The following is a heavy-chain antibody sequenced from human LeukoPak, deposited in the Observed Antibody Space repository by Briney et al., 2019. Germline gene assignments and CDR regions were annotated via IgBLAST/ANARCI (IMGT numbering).Heavy chain of an antibody. CDR3: AKYSIVVVPAGSMDV. V-gene: IGHV3-23*01. CDR1: GFTFSSYA. Sequence: GGSLRLSCAASGFTFSSYAMSWVRQAPGKGLEWVSAISGSGGSTYYADSVKGRLTISRDNSKNTLYLQMNSLRAEDTAVYYCAKYSIVVVPAGSMDVWGQGTTVTVSS. D-gene: IGHD2-2*01. J-gene: IGHJ6*02. CDR2: ISGSGGST.